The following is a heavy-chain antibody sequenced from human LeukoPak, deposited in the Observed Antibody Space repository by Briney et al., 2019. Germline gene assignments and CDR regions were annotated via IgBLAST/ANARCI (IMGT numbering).Heavy chain of an antibody. Sequence: PGGSLRLSCAASEFTFSNYAMAWVRQAPGEGLEWVSGISGNGGKIYYADSVKGRFTISRDNSKNTLYLQMNSLGGEDTAVYFCAKRDYYDSSGYAPLFDYWGQGTLVTVSP. V-gene: IGHV3-23*01. J-gene: IGHJ4*02. D-gene: IGHD3-22*01. CDR2: ISGNGGKI. CDR1: EFTFSNYA. CDR3: AKRDYYDSSGYAPLFDY.